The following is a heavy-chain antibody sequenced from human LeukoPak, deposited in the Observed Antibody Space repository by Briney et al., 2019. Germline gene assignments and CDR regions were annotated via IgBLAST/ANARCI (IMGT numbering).Heavy chain of an antibody. D-gene: IGHD1-26*01. CDR1: GFTFSSYA. CDR3: AKAIVGATFHAFDM. V-gene: IGHV3-23*01. CDR2: ISGRGDTT. J-gene: IGHJ3*02. Sequence: PGGSLRLSCAASGFTFSSYAMSWVRQAPGKGLEWVSTISGRGDTTYYAGSVKGRFTISRDNSKNTLYLQMSSLRAEDTALYYCAKAIVGATFHAFDMWGQGIVVTVSS.